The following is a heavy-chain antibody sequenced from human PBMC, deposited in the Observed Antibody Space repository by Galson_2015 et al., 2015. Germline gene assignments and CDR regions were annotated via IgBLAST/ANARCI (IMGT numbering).Heavy chain of an antibody. CDR3: AKDRRAVVMSAIDY. CDR2: LSHTGSSI. J-gene: IGHJ4*02. V-gene: IGHV3-23*01. Sequence: SLRLSCAASGFTFSSSAMNWVRQAPGKGLEWVSALSHTGSSIYYADSVKGRFTISRDNSKNTLYLHLNSLRADDTAVYYCAKDRRAVVMSAIDYWGQGTHVTLSS. CDR1: GFTFSSSA. D-gene: IGHD2-21*02.